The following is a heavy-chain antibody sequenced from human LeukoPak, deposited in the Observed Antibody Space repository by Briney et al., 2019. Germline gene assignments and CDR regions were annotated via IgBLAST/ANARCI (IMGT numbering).Heavy chain of an antibody. D-gene: IGHD3-22*01. CDR2: ISGSGGST. CDR3: AKDRYDSSGYLDY. V-gene: IGHV3-23*01. CDR1: GLTFSSYA. Sequence: GGSLRLSCAASGLTFSSYAMSWVRQAPGKGLEWVSAISGSGGSTYYADSVKGRFTISRDNSKNTLYLQMNSLRAEDTAVYYCAKDRYDSSGYLDYWGQGTLVTVSS. J-gene: IGHJ4*02.